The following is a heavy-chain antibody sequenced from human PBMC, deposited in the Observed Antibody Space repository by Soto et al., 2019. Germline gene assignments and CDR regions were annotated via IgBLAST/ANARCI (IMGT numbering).Heavy chain of an antibody. V-gene: IGHV6-1*01. Sequence: SQTVSLTGGMSGYSDSSNSADWNWLRQSPSRGLERLGRTYYRSKWYNDYAVSVESRITINPDTSKNHFSLQLNFVTPEDTAVYFCARGEQYSGRIFDYWGQGTLVTAS. CDR2: TYYRSKWYN. D-gene: IGHD1-26*01. CDR3: ARGEQYSGRIFDY. J-gene: IGHJ4*02. CDR1: GYSDSSNSAD.